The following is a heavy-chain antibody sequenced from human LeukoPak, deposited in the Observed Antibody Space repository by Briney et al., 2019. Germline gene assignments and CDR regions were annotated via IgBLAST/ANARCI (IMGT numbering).Heavy chain of an antibody. CDR2: VSYDGGNK. CDR3: ARSIAVAGTPFDY. CDR1: GFTFSSYA. Sequence: PGGSLRLSCAASGFTFSSYAMHWVRQAPGKGLEWVVVVSYDGGNKYYADSVKGRFTISRDNSKNTLYLQMNSLRAEDTAVYYCARSIAVAGTPFDYWGQGTLVTVSS. D-gene: IGHD6-19*01. J-gene: IGHJ4*02. V-gene: IGHV3-30-3*01.